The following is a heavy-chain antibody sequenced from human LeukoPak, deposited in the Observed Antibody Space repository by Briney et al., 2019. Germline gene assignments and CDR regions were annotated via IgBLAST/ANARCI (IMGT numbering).Heavy chain of an antibody. CDR3: ARPLGAGRYSSSSPSY. CDR2: ISSSSSYI. J-gene: IGHJ4*02. D-gene: IGHD6-6*01. Sequence: GGSLRLSCAASGFTFSSYSMNWVRQAPGKGLEWVSSISSSSSYICYADSVKGRFTISRDNAKNSLYLQMNSLRAEDTAVYYCARPLGAGRYSSSSPSYWGQGTLVTVSS. V-gene: IGHV3-21*01. CDR1: GFTFSSYS.